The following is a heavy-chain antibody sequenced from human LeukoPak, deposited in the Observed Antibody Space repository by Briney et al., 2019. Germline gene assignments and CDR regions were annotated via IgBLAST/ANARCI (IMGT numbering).Heavy chain of an antibody. V-gene: IGHV4-59*01. CDR3: ARVPHYDFWGASQNRYLHYYMDV. J-gene: IGHJ6*03. D-gene: IGHD3-3*01. Sequence: SETLSLTCSVSGGSMSSYYWSWIRQTPGKGLEWIGYNQYSGNTNYNPSLKSRVTISVDMSKNQFSLELSSVTAADTAVYYCARVPHYDFWGASQNRYLHYYMDVWGKGTTVTVSS. CDR2: NQYSGNT. CDR1: GGSMSSYY.